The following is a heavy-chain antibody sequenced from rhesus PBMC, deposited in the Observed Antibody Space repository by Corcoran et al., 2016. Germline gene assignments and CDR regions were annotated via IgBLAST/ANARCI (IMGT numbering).Heavy chain of an antibody. CDR1: GGSIRSSNW. CDR3: ATGPLSQLDF. D-gene: IGHD6-13*01. V-gene: IGHV4-65*01. Sequence: QVQLQESGPGLVQPSETLSLTCSVSGGSIRSSNWCSWIRTPHGKGLEWIGYISGSSGSNYYNPSLKSRVTISTDTSKNHFSLKLTFVTAADTAVYYCATGPLSQLDFWGQGMLVTVSS. CDR2: ISGSSGSN. J-gene: IGHJ4*01.